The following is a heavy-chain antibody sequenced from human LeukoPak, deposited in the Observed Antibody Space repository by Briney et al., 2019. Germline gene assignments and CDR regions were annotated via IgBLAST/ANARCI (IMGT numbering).Heavy chain of an antibody. CDR3: ARGALWFNNGGNFDY. J-gene: IGHJ4*02. CDR1: GFTFSSYS. V-gene: IGHV3-7*04. Sequence: PGGSLRLSCAASGFTFSSYSMNWVRQAPGKGLEWVANVKPGGTEKYYVDSVKGRFTISRDNAKSSLYLQMNSLRAEDTAVYYCARGALWFNNGGNFDYWGQGTLVTVSS. D-gene: IGHD2-21*01. CDR2: VKPGGTEK.